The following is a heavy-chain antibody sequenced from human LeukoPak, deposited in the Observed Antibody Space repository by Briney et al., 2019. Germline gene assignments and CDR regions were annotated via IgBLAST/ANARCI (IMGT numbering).Heavy chain of an antibody. D-gene: IGHD3-22*01. J-gene: IGHJ4*02. CDR3: ARVLHKRNYDSTTYYGY. V-gene: IGHV3-30*02. Sequence: GGSLRLSCAASGFTFSSYGMHWVRQAPGKGLEWVAFIRYDGSNKYYADSVKGRFTISRDNAKNSLYLQMNSLRAEDTAVYYCARVLHKRNYDSTTYYGYWGQGTLVTVSS. CDR1: GFTFSSYG. CDR2: IRYDGSNK.